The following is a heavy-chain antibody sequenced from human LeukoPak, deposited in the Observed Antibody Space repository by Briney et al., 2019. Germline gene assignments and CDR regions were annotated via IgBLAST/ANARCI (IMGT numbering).Heavy chain of an antibody. D-gene: IGHD5-18*01. V-gene: IGHV1-2*02. CDR2: INPNSGGT. CDR1: GYTFTGYY. J-gene: IGHJ5*02. CDR3: AREYVDTAMAEPGEGFDP. Sequence: ASVKVSCKASGYTFTGYYMHWVRQAPGQGLEWMGWINPNSGGTNYAQKFQGRVTMTRDTSISTAYMELSRLRSDDTAVYYCAREYVDTAMAEPGEGFDPWGQGTLVTVSS.